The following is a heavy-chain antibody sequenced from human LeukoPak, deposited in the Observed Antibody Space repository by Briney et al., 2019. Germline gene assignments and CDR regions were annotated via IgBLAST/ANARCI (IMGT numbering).Heavy chain of an antibody. CDR1: GYTFTSYA. CDR2: INPNSGGT. D-gene: IGHD3-16*02. V-gene: IGHV1-2*06. CDR3: ARGDYVWGSYRYHGDY. Sequence: ASVKVSCKASGYTFTSYAMHWVRQAPGQGLEWMGRINPNSGGTNYAQKFQGRVTMTRDTSISTAYMELSRLRSDDTAVYYCARGDYVWGSYRYHGDYWGQGTLVTVSS. J-gene: IGHJ4*02.